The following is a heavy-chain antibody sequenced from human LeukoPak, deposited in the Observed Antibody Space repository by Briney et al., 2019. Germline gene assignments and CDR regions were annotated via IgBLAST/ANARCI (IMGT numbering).Heavy chain of an antibody. CDR3: ARTSAGYANDAFDI. Sequence: GGSLRLSCAASGFTFSSYSMNWVRQAPGKGPEWVSSISSSSSYIYYADSVKGRFTISRDNAKNSLYLQMNSLRAEDTAVYYCARTSAGYANDAFDIWGQGTMVTVSS. J-gene: IGHJ3*02. V-gene: IGHV3-21*01. CDR2: ISSSSSYI. CDR1: GFTFSSYS. D-gene: IGHD5-12*01.